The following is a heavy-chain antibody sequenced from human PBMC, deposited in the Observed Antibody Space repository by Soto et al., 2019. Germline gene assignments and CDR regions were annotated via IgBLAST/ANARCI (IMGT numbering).Heavy chain of an antibody. Sequence: QVQLVQSGAEVKNPGSSVTVSCKASGGTFSSYDISWVRQAPGQGLEWMGDISPLFNTANYAQMLQGIVTITADESTITAYMELSSLRPEYTAVYYCAGVNPSTFGGLTVQYYYGMDVWGQATMVTASS. CDR3: AGVNPSTFGGLTVQYYYGMDV. CDR1: GGTFSSYD. V-gene: IGHV1-69*01. D-gene: IGHD3-16*02. CDR2: ISPLFNTA. J-gene: IGHJ6*02.